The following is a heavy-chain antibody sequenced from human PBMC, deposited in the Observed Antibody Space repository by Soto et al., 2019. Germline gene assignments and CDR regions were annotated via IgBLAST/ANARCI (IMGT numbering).Heavy chain of an antibody. CDR1: GFTFSSYA. Sequence: GGSLRLSCAASGFTFSSYAMHWVRQAPGKGLEWVAVISYDGSNKYYADSVKGRFTISRDNSKNTLYLQMNSLRAEDTAVYYCARDAVLDPIVVVTYPDYWGQGTLVTVSS. J-gene: IGHJ4*02. D-gene: IGHD3-22*01. CDR2: ISYDGSNK. CDR3: ARDAVLDPIVVVTYPDY. V-gene: IGHV3-30-3*01.